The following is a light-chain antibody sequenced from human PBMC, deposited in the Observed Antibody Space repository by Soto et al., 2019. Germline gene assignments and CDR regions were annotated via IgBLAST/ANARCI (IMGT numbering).Light chain of an antibody. J-gene: IGLJ3*02. CDR2: STS. CDR3: LLYSGGTGV. V-gene: IGLV7-43*01. Sequence: QAVVTQEPSLTVSPGGTVTLTCASSTGAVTSASYANWFQQRPGQIPTTLISSTSIKHSWTPARFSGSLLGGKAALTLSGVQPEDEADYYCLLYSGGTGVFGGGTKVTVL. CDR1: TGAVTSASY.